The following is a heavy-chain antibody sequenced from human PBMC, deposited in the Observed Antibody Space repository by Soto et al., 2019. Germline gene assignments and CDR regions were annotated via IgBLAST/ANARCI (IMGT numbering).Heavy chain of an antibody. CDR1: GYTFTSYA. D-gene: IGHD6-13*01. CDR2: INAGNGNT. CDR3: AREDVSSSCHSDYYGMDV. V-gene: IGHV1-3*01. J-gene: IGHJ6*02. Sequence: ASVKVSCKASGYTFTSYAMHWVRQAPGQRLEWMGWINAGNGNTKYSQKFQGRVTITRDTSASTAYMELSSLRSEDTAVYYCAREDVSSSCHSDYYGMDVWGQGTTVTVSS.